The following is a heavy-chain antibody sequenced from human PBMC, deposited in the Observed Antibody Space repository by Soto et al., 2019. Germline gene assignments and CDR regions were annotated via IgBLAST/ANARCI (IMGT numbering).Heavy chain of an antibody. CDR3: AIPTPIPLAGPDY. V-gene: IGHV4-39*02. J-gene: IGHJ4*02. Sequence: SETLSLTCTVSGGSISGSPYHWGWIRQPPGKGLEWIGSIDDSGKVYYNPSLTGRATLLVDTSKNRFSLNLNSVTAADTAVYYCAIPTPIPLAGPDYWGQGTLVTVSS. CDR2: IDDSGKV. D-gene: IGHD2-2*02. CDR1: GGSISGSPYH.